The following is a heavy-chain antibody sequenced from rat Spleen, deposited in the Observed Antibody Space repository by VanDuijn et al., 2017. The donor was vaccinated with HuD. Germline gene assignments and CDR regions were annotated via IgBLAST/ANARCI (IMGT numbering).Heavy chain of an antibody. Sequence: EVKLVESGGGLVQPGRSLKLSCAASGFTFDDYGMAWVRQAPKNGLEWVASISWGGSSTYYPDNVKGRFTISRDNAKNALYLQMNNLRSEDTAIYYCTRGGEQLDWFAYWGQGTLVTVSS. D-gene: IGHD1-10*01. J-gene: IGHJ3*01. CDR1: GFTFDDYG. V-gene: IGHV5-36*01. CDR2: ISWGGSST. CDR3: TRGGEQLDWFAY.